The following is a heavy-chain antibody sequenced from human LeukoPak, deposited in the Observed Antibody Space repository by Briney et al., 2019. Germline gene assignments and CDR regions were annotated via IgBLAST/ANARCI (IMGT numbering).Heavy chain of an antibody. V-gene: IGHV1-46*01. Sequence: GASVKVSCKASGYTSTSYYMHWVRQAPGQGLEWMGIINPSGGSTSYAQKFQGRVTMTRDTSTSTVYMELSSLRSEDTAVYYCAKDTTRSMVRGPHFDYWGQGTLVTVSS. CDR2: INPSGGST. J-gene: IGHJ4*02. D-gene: IGHD3-10*01. CDR1: GYTSTSYY. CDR3: AKDTTRSMVRGPHFDY.